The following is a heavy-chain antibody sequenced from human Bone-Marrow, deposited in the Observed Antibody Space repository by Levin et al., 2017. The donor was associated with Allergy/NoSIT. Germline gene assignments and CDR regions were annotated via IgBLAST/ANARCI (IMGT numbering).Heavy chain of an antibody. J-gene: IGHJ4*02. CDR2: INANTGNT. Sequence: ASVNVSCKTSGYTFASSGISWVRQAPGQGLEWMGWINANTGNTKYTQQLQGRVTMTTDTSTSTVYMELRTLRSDDTAVYYCARDFTSITSGPLFDYWGQGTLVTVSS. V-gene: IGHV1-18*01. CDR3: ARDFTSITSGPLFDY. D-gene: IGHD5-24*01. CDR1: GYTFASSG.